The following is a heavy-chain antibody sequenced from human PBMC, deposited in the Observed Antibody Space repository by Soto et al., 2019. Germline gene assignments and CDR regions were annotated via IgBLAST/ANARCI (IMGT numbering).Heavy chain of an antibody. V-gene: IGHV1-18*01. D-gene: IGHD6-13*01. CDR2: ISAYNGNT. J-gene: IGHJ6*02. CDR1: GYTFTSYG. Sequence: QVQLVQSGAEVKKPGASVKVSCKASGYTFTSYGISWVRQAPGQGLEWMGWISAYNGNTNYAQKLQGRATMTTDTSPSPAYMDLRSLRSDDTAVYYCARAGKYSRSWYDWYYGMDVWGQGPTVTVSS. CDR3: ARAGKYSRSWYDWYYGMDV.